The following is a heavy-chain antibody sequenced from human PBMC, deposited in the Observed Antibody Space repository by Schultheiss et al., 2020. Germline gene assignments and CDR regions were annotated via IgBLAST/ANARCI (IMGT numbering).Heavy chain of an antibody. J-gene: IGHJ4*02. Sequence: GGSLRLSCKGSGYIFTNYWIAWVRQMPGKGLEWMGIIYPADSDTTYSPSFQGQVTISADKSISTGYLQWSSLKASDTAMYYCARGGGLYCGGDCYRANDYWGQGTLVTVSS. D-gene: IGHD2-21*01. CDR1: GYIFTNYW. CDR2: IYPADSDT. CDR3: ARGGGLYCGGDCYRANDY. V-gene: IGHV5-51*01.